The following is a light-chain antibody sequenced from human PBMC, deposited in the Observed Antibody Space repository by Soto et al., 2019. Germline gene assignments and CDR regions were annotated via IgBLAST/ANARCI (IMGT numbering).Light chain of an antibody. J-gene: IGKJ4*01. V-gene: IGKV1-5*02. Sequence: DIQMTQSPSSLSASVGDRVTIICRASQSVSTRLAWYQQKPGKAPKVLIYDASSWAGGVPSRFTGSGSGTEFTLTINSLQPEDFATYYCQQSYSTPHTFGGGTKVDIK. CDR3: QQSYSTPHT. CDR1: QSVSTR. CDR2: DAS.